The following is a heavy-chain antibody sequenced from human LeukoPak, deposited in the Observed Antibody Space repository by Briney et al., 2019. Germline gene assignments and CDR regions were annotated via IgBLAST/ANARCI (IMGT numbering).Heavy chain of an antibody. CDR1: GFTFSSYA. J-gene: IGHJ6*02. V-gene: IGHV3-66*01. CDR3: ARDHTQLLWFGELPTYYYYGMDV. CDR2: IYSGGST. D-gene: IGHD3-10*01. Sequence: TGGSLRLSCAASGFTFSSYAMSWVRQAPGKGLEWVSVIYSGGSTYYADSVKGRFTISRDNSKNTLYLQMNSLRAEDTAVYYCARDHTQLLWFGELPTYYYYGMDVWGQGTTVTVSS.